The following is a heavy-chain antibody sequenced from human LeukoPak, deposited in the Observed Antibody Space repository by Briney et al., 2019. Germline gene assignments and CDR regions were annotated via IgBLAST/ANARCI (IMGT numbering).Heavy chain of an antibody. CDR2: MNPNSGNT. Sequence: ASVTVSCKASGYTFTSYDINWVRQATGQGLEWMGWMNPNSGNTGYAQKFQGRVTMTRNTSISTAYMELSSLRSEDTAVYYCARQGRYYDSSGYYFIWDVWGKGTTVTVSS. CDR1: GYTFTSYD. V-gene: IGHV1-8*01. J-gene: IGHJ6*04. D-gene: IGHD3-22*01. CDR3: ARQGRYYDSSGYYFIWDV.